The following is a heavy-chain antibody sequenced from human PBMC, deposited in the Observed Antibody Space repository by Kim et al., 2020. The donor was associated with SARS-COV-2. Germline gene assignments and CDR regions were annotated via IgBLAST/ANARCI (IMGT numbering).Heavy chain of an antibody. V-gene: IGHV3-74*01. CDR2: NSGGSST. Sequence: NSGGSSTSYADSVKGRLTISRDNAKNTLYLQMNRLRAEDTAVYYCARDPYWGQGTLVTVSS. CDR3: ARDPY. J-gene: IGHJ4*02.